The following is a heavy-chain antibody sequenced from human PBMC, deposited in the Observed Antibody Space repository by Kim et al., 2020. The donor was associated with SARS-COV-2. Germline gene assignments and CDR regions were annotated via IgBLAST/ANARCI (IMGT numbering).Heavy chain of an antibody. Sequence: SETLSLTCTVSGDSINDFYWSWIRQSPGRGLEWLGYLYQTWSTNYNPSLMGRVTMTLDTSKNQVSLKLTSVTAADTAMYFRARSGRGFDFLTVYSPLYY. CDR2: LYQTWST. CDR3: ARSGRGFDFLTVYSPLYY. D-gene: IGHD3-9*01. J-gene: IGHJ6*01. CDR1: GDSINDFY. V-gene: IGHV4-59*12.